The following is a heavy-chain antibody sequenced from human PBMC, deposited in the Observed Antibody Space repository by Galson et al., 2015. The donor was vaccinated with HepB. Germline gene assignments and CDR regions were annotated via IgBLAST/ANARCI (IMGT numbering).Heavy chain of an antibody. D-gene: IGHD2-2*01. V-gene: IGHV3-33*01. J-gene: IGHJ5*02. CDR3: ARAGQAGHCSSTSCYRPASWFDP. CDR2: IWYDGSNK. CDR1: GFTFSSYG. Sequence: SLRLSCAASGFTFSSYGMHWVRQAPGKGLEWVAVIWYDGSNKYYADSVKGRFTISRDNSKNTLYLQMNSLRAEDTAVYYCARAGQAGHCSSTSCYRPASWFDPWGQGTLVTVSS.